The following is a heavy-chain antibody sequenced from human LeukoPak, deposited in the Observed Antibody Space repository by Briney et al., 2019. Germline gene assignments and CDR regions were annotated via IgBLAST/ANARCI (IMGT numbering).Heavy chain of an antibody. CDR2: INHSGST. Sequence: SETLALICAVYGGSFSGYYWSWIRQPPGKGLEWIGEINHSGSTNYNPSLKSRVTISVDTSKNQFSLKLSSVTAADTAVYYCARSRAHYDILTGYYTAGWFDPWGQGTLVTVSS. CDR1: GGSFSGYY. J-gene: IGHJ5*02. D-gene: IGHD3-9*01. V-gene: IGHV4-34*01. CDR3: ARSRAHYDILTGYYTAGWFDP.